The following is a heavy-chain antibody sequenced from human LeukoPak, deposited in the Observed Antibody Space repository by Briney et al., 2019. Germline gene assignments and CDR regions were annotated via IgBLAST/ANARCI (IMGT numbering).Heavy chain of an antibody. D-gene: IGHD3-22*01. CDR3: ARHSGYYYV. CDR1: GGSISVGSYY. J-gene: IGHJ4*02. V-gene: IGHV4-61*01. CDR2: IHHIVST. Sequence: SETLSLTCTDSGGSISVGSYYWTWIRQPPGKGLEWIGYIHHIVSTNYNPSLKSRATISVDTSKNQLSLKLSSVTAADTAVYYCARHSGYYYVWGQGTLVTVSS.